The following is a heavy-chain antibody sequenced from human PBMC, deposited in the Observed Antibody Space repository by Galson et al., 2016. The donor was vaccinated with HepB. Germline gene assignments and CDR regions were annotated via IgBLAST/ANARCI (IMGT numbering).Heavy chain of an antibody. Sequence: SLRLSCAASGFTFSGYALSWVRQAPGKGLEWVSSINGRGDTTYYADSVAGRFTISRDYSKNSVYLQMNSLRAEDTATYYCAHSYSSSWYWYFDLWGRGTLVTVSS. V-gene: IGHV3-23*01. CDR1: GFTFSGYA. CDR2: INGRGDTT. J-gene: IGHJ2*01. CDR3: AHSYSSSWYWYFDL. D-gene: IGHD6-13*01.